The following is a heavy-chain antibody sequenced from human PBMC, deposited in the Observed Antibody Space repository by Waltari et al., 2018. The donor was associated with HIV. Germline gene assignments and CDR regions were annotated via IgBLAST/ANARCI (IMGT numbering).Heavy chain of an antibody. V-gene: IGHV3-30*01. CDR1: GFIFRDFA. Sequence: QVQLVESGGGLVQPGGSLRLSWAASGFIFRDFAIHWVRQAPGKGLELVAVISRDGSSKYYADSVQGRFTISRDNSKNSLHLHMNSLRPKDTAVYYCAREGIVAAPFDFWGLGTLVTVSS. D-gene: IGHD2-15*01. J-gene: IGHJ4*02. CDR3: AREGIVAAPFDF. CDR2: ISRDGSSK.